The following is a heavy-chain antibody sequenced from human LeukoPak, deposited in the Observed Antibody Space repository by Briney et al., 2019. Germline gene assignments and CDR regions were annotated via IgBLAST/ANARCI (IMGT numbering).Heavy chain of an antibody. CDR3: ASPSPKRYFDWLPPPFDY. D-gene: IGHD3-9*01. CDR2: IYPGDSDT. CDR1: GYSFTSYW. J-gene: IGHJ4*02. V-gene: IGHV5-51*01. Sequence: HGESLKISCKGSGYSFTSYWIGWVRQMPGKGLEWMGIIYPGDSDTRYSPSFQGQVTISADKSISTAYLQWSSLKASDTAMYYCASPSPKRYFDWLPPPFDYWGQGTLVTVSS.